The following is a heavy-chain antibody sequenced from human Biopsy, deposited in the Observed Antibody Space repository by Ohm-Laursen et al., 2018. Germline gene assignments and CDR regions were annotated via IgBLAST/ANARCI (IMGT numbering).Heavy chain of an antibody. V-gene: IGHV4-39*01. CDR2: IFYSGTT. J-gene: IGHJ4*02. CDR3: ARIYFYGLGSSDYFFDS. D-gene: IGHD3-10*01. CDR1: GDSIATFNYY. Sequence: SETLSLTCSVSGDSIATFNYYWGWVRQPPGKGLEWLATIFYSGTTYFSRTLESRLTISQDTSSNQFSLRLKYVTAADTGVYYCARIYFYGLGSSDYFFDSRGQGTLVTVSS.